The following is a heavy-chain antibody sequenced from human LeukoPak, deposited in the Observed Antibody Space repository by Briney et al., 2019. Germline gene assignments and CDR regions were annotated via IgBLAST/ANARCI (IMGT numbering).Heavy chain of an antibody. D-gene: IGHD6-19*01. V-gene: IGHV3-48*03. CDR2: ISSSGSSI. Sequence: PGGSLRLSCAASEFTFSSYEMNWVRQAPGKGLECVSYISSSGSSIYYADSVKGRFTISRDNAKNSLYLQMNSLRAEDTAVYYCARAGSALPCFDYWGQGTLVTVSS. CDR3: ARAGSALPCFDY. CDR1: EFTFSSYE. J-gene: IGHJ4*02.